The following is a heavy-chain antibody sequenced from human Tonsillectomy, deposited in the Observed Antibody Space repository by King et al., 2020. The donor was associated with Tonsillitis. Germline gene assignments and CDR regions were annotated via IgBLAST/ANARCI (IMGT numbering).Heavy chain of an antibody. Sequence: VQLVESGGGVVQPGGSLRLSCAASGFTFSSYGMHWVRQAPGKGLEWVAFIRYDESNKYYADSVKGRFTISRDNSKNTLYLQMNSLRAEDTAVYYCAKDKLDIVVVTAIPSAGLSDYWGQGTLVTVSS. CDR2: IRYDESNK. D-gene: IGHD2-21*02. J-gene: IGHJ4*02. CDR3: AKDKLDIVVVTAIPSAGLSDY. V-gene: IGHV3-30*02. CDR1: GFTFSSYG.